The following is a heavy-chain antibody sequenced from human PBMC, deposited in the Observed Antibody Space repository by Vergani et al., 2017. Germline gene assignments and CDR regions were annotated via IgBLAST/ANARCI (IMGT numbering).Heavy chain of an antibody. D-gene: IGHD2-2*01. CDR3: ARDRPNSPPYCSSTSCTYRGWYFDL. Sequence: QVQLVQSGAEVKKPGSSVKVSCKASGGTFSSYAISWVRQAPGQGLEWMGGIIPIFGTANYAQKFQGRVTITADESTSTAYMELSSLRSEDTAVYYCARDRPNSPPYCSSTSCTYRGWYFDLWGRGTLVTVSS. V-gene: IGHV1-69*01. J-gene: IGHJ2*01. CDR2: IIPIFGTA. CDR1: GGTFSSYA.